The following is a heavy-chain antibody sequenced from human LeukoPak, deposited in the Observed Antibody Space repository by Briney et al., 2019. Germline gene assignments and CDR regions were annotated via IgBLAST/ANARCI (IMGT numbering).Heavy chain of an antibody. J-gene: IGHJ4*02. D-gene: IGHD3-22*01. CDR2: ISGSGGST. CDR3: ARVYYYDSSGSDFDY. V-gene: IGHV3-23*01. Sequence: GRSLRLSCAASGFTFSSYAMSWVRQAPGKGLEWVSAISGSGGSTYYADSVKGRFTISRDNSKNTLYLQMNSLRAEDTAVYYCARVYYYDSSGSDFDYWGQGTLVTVSS. CDR1: GFTFSSYA.